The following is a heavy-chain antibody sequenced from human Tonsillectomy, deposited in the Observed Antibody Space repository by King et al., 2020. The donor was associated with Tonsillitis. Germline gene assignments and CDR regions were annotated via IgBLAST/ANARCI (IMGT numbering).Heavy chain of an antibody. CDR2: ISSNGRTK. Sequence: VQLVESGGGLGQPGGSLRLSCEASGFTFSSYEMDWVRQAPGKGLEWVSYISSNGRTKFYADSVKGRFTISRDDAKNSLFLQMNSLRVEDTAVYYCARGAVRSYQFDYWGQGTLVTVSS. J-gene: IGHJ4*02. CDR1: GFTFSSYE. V-gene: IGHV3-48*03. CDR3: ARGAVRSYQFDY. D-gene: IGHD2-2*01.